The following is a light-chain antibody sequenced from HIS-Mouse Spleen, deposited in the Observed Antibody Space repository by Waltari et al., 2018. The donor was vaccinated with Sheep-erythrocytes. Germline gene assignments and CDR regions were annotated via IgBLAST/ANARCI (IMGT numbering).Light chain of an antibody. CDR2: EVS. Sequence: QSALTQPRSVSGSPGQSVPISCPGTSSDVGGYNYVSWYQQHPGKAPKLMIYEVSNRPSGVSNRFSGSKSGNTASLTISGLQAEDEADYYCSSYTSSSTWVFGGGTKLTVL. V-gene: IGLV2-14*01. J-gene: IGLJ3*02. CDR3: SSYTSSSTWV. CDR1: SSDVGGYNY.